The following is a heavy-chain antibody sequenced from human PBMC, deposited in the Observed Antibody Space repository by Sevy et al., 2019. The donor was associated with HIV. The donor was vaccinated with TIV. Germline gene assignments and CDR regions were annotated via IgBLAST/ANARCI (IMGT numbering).Heavy chain of an antibody. CDR2: IWFDGNKK. D-gene: IGHD2-2*01. J-gene: IGHJ4*02. CDR1: GFTFSNYN. V-gene: IGHV3-33*01. CDR3: VRESPSDWYLDS. Sequence: GWSLRLSCAASGFTFSNYNMHWVRQAPGKGLEWVAAIWFDGNKKYYEDSVKGRFTIFRDNSKSTQYLQMSSLRADDTAVYYCVRESPSDWYLDSWGQGTLVTVSS.